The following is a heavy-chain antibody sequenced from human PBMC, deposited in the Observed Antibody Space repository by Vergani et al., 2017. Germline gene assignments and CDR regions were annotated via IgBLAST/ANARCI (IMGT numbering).Heavy chain of an antibody. CDR2: ISGSGGST. V-gene: IGHV3-23*01. J-gene: IGHJ4*02. Sequence: EVQLLESGGGLVQPGGSLRLSCAASGFTFSSYAMSWVRQAPGKGLEWVSTISGSGGSTYYADSVKGRFTISRDNSKNTLYLQMNSLTAEDTAVYYCAEMGIAAAGRMYYLDYWGQGTLVTVSS. D-gene: IGHD6-13*01. CDR1: GFTFSSYA. CDR3: AEMGIAAAGRMYYLDY.